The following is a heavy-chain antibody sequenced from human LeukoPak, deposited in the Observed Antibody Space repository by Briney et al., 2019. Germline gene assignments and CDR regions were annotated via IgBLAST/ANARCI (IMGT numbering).Heavy chain of an antibody. D-gene: IGHD2-2*01. J-gene: IGHJ4*02. CDR1: GGSISSGGYS. Sequence: SQTLSLTCAVSGGSISSGGYSWSWIRQPPGKGLEWIGYIYLGGTTQYNPSLKSRVTMPLDTSKNQFSLKLSSVTAADTAVYYCARGRGIVPSAMWDFWGQGTLVTVSS. CDR2: IYLGGTT. CDR3: ARGRGIVPSAMWDF. V-gene: IGHV4-30-2*01.